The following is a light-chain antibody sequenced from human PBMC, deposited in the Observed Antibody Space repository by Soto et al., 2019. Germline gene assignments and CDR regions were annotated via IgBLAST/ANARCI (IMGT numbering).Light chain of an antibody. Sequence: QSALTQPASVSGSPGQSISISWTGTTSDVGSHNFVSWYQQLPGKAPKLLIYEVTNRPSGTSNRFSGSKSGNTASLTISGLQAEDEADYYCSSFTNSILVFGGGTKVTVL. CDR2: EVT. CDR1: TSDVGSHNF. V-gene: IGLV2-14*01. J-gene: IGLJ3*02. CDR3: SSFTNSILV.